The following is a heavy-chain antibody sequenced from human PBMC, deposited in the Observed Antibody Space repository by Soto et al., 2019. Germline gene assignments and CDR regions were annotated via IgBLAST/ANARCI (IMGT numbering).Heavy chain of an antibody. CDR2: IYPGDSDV. CDR3: ASHFDSSGYYPDY. Sequence: GESLKISCQGSGYRFTSYWIAWVRQMPGKGLEWVGVIYPGDSDVKYSPSFEGHITISVDRSDSTAYLQWTSLKASDTAMYFCASHFDSSGYYPDYWGQGTQVTVSS. CDR1: GYRFTSYW. J-gene: IGHJ4*02. D-gene: IGHD3-22*01. V-gene: IGHV5-51*01.